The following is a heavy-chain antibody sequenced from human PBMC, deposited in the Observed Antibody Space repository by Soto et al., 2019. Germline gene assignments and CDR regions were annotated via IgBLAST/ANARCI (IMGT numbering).Heavy chain of an antibody. V-gene: IGHV1-58*01. CDR2: IVVGSGNT. D-gene: IGHD3-10*01. CDR1: GLSFTSSA. Sequence: SLKVSWKAAGLSFTSSAVQCVRQARGQRLEWIGWIVVGSGNTNYAQKFQERVTITRDMSTSTAYMELSSLRSEDTAVYYCAADPLCYYGMDVWGQGTTVTVSS. J-gene: IGHJ6*02. CDR3: AADPLCYYGMDV.